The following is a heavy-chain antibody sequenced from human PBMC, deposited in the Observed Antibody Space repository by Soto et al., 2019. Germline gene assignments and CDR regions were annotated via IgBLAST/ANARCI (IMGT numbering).Heavy chain of an antibody. V-gene: IGHV1-2*02. CDR2: IHSNSDAA. CDR3: ALGSGTFFDD. D-gene: IGHD7-27*01. J-gene: IGHJ4*02. Sequence: ASVQVSCKTSGYTFTGYYLHWVRQAPGQGLEWMGWIHSNSDAANYAQKFQDRVTMTRATSITTAYMELRRLRSDDTAVYYCALGSGTFFDDWGQGTLVTVFS. CDR1: GYTFTGYY.